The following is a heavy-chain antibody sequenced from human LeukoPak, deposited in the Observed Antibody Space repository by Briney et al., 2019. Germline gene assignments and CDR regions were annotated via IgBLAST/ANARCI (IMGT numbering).Heavy chain of an antibody. D-gene: IGHD6-19*01. CDR2: TSSSGRTI. CDR1: GSTVSSFE. V-gene: IGHV3-48*03. Sequence: GRSLRLAWAASGSTVSSFEMNWVRQAPGKGLEWVSYTSSSGRTIYYAGSVKGRFTISRDNATKSTCRQMNSLRAEDTAVSDWAAKHNGWYSAFHDWGQGTPVTVSS. J-gene: IGHJ4*02. CDR3: AAKHNGWYSAFHD.